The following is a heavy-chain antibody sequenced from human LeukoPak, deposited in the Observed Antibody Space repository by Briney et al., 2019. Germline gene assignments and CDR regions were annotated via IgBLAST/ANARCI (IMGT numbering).Heavy chain of an antibody. J-gene: IGHJ4*02. V-gene: IGHV3-30*03. CDR1: GFIFSNYG. CDR3: ATESGIVGATGFDY. Sequence: QTGRSLRLSCAASGFIFSNYGMHWVRQAPGKGLEWVAVISYDGSNKYYADSVKGRFTISRDNSKNTVYLQMNSLRAEDTAVYYCATESGIVGATGFDYWGQGTLVNVSS. CDR2: ISYDGSNK. D-gene: IGHD1-26*01.